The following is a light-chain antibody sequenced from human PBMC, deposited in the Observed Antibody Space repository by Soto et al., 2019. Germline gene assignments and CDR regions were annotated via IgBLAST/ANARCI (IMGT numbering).Light chain of an antibody. CDR3: QLYHSYPFA. CDR2: KAS. CDR1: QSITNW. Sequence: DIQMTQSPSTLSASVGDRLSITCRASQSITNWLAWYQQKPGKAPKLLIYKASSLQSEVPSRFSGSASGPEFTLTISGLQPDDFASYYWQLYHSYPFAFGPGTKVDIK. J-gene: IGKJ3*01. V-gene: IGKV1-5*03.